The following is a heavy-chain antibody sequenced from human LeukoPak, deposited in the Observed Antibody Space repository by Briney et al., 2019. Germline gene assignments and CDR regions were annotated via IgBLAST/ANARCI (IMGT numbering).Heavy chain of an antibody. V-gene: IGHV1-46*01. CDR2: LTPRGDIT. Sequence: ASVKVSCKASGHTFTNYHIHWVRQAPGQGLEWMGILTPRGDITNYAQKFQGRATMTRDTSTSTIYMELSSLRSEDTAVYYCARGGQRWLQFPYDYWGQGTVVTVSS. J-gene: IGHJ4*02. CDR1: GHTFTNYH. D-gene: IGHD5-24*01. CDR3: ARGGQRWLQFPYDY.